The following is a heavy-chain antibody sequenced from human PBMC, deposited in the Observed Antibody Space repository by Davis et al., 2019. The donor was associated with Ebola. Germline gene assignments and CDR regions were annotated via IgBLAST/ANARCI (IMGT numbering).Heavy chain of an antibody. CDR3: ARGFPIANWGSDY. J-gene: IGHJ4*02. CDR2: INHSGST. Sequence: SETLSLTCAVYGGSFSGYYWSWIRQPPGKGLEWIGEINHSGSTNYNPSLKSRVTISVDTSKNQFSLKLSSVTAADTAVYYCARGFPIANWGSDYWGQGTLVTVSS. CDR1: GGSFSGYY. D-gene: IGHD7-27*01. V-gene: IGHV4-34*01.